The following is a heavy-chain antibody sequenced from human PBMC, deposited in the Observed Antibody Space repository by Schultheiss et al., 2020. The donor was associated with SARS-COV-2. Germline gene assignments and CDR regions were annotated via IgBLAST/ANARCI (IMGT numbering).Heavy chain of an antibody. J-gene: IGHJ5*02. CDR2: MNPNSGNT. Sequence: ASVKVSCKASGYTFTSYDINWVRQATGQGLEWMGWMNPNSGNTGYAQKFQGRVTMTRNTSISTAYMELSSLRSEDTAVYYCARELRSRLRTEWFDPWGQGTLVTVSS. CDR3: ARELRSRLRTEWFDP. D-gene: IGHD5-12*01. V-gene: IGHV1-8*01. CDR1: GYTFTSYD.